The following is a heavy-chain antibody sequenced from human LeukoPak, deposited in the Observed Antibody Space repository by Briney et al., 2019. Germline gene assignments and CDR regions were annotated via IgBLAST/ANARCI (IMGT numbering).Heavy chain of an antibody. Sequence: GRSLRLSCAASGFTFSSYGMHWVRQAPGRGLEWVAVIWYDGSNKYYADSVKGRFTIPRDSSKDTLYLQMSSLRADDTAVYYCAKDHAGTGRAFEYWGQGTLVTVSS. J-gene: IGHJ4*02. CDR1: GFTFSSYG. D-gene: IGHD1-1*01. CDR2: IWYDGSNK. CDR3: AKDHAGTGRAFEY. V-gene: IGHV3-33*06.